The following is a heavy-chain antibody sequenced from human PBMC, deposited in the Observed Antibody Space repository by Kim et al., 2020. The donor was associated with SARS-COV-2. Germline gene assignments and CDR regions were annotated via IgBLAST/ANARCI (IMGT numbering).Heavy chain of an antibody. J-gene: IGHJ4*02. Sequence: LKCRVTISVDTSKNQFSLKLSSVTAADTAVYYCARDRRYCGGDCYSDFDYCGQGTLVTVSS. V-gene: IGHV4-31*02. CDR3: ARDRRYCGGDCYSDFDY. D-gene: IGHD2-21*02.